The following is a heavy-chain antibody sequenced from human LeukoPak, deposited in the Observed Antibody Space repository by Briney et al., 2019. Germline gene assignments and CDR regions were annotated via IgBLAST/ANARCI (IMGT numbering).Heavy chain of an antibody. D-gene: IGHD1-26*01. CDR1: GFTSDDYA. J-gene: IGHJ4*02. V-gene: IGHV3-9*02. Sequence: GRSLRLSCAASGFTSDDYAMHWVRQAPGKGLEWVSGISWNSGSIGYADSVKGRFTISRDNAKNSLYLQMNSLRPEDTALYYCVKDVGLTASGSLDYWGQGALVTVSS. CDR3: VKDVGLTASGSLDY. CDR2: ISWNSGSI.